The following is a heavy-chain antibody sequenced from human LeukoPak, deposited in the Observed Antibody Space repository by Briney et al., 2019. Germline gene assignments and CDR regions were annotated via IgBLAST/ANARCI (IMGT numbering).Heavy chain of an antibody. Sequence: GEFLKISCKGSGYSFTSYWIGWVRQMPGKGLEWMGIIYPGDSDTRYSPSFQGQVTISADKSISTAYLQWSSLKASDTAMYYCARNGCSSTSCYTSYLDAFDIWGQGTMVTVSS. V-gene: IGHV5-51*01. D-gene: IGHD2-2*02. CDR3: ARNGCSSTSCYTSYLDAFDI. CDR1: GYSFTSYW. CDR2: IYPGDSDT. J-gene: IGHJ3*02.